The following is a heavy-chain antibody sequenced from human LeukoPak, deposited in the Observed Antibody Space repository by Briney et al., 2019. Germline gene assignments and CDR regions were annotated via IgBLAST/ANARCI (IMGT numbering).Heavy chain of an antibody. CDR3: SRGSALNRAYSGYDPPFHY. D-gene: IGHD5-12*01. Sequence: ASVKVSFKASGYTSSDYYMHWVRQAPGQGLEWMGWINPNSGATGYAQKFQGRVTMTRDTSISTADMELNSLRSDDTAMYYCSRGSALNRAYSGYDPPFHYWGQGTLVAVSS. V-gene: IGHV1-2*02. CDR1: GYTSSDYY. CDR2: INPNSGAT. J-gene: IGHJ4*02.